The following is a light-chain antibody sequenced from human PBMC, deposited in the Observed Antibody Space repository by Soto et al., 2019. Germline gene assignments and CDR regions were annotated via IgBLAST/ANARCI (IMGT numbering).Light chain of an antibody. CDR3: RQYGSSPQT. V-gene: IGKV3-20*01. J-gene: IGKJ1*01. CDR2: GAS. Sequence: EIVLTQSPGTLSLSPGERATLPCRASQSVSSSYLAWYQQKPGQAPRLLIYGASSRATGIPDRFSGSGSGTDFTLTISRLEPEDFAVYYCRQYGSSPQTFGQGTKVDIK. CDR1: QSVSSSY.